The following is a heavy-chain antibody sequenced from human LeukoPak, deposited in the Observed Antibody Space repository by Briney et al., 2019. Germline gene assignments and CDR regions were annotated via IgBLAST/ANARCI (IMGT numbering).Heavy chain of an antibody. CDR1: GFTFSTYA. V-gene: IGHV3-30*04. D-gene: IGHD3-16*02. Sequence: QSGGSLRLSCAASGFTFSTYAMHWVRQAPGKGLEWVAVISYDGSSKYYADSVKGRFTISRDNSKNTLYLQMNSLRAEDTAVYYCAKLGASYDYVWGSYRYDYWGQGTLVTVSS. J-gene: IGHJ4*02. CDR2: ISYDGSSK. CDR3: AKLGASYDYVWGSYRYDY.